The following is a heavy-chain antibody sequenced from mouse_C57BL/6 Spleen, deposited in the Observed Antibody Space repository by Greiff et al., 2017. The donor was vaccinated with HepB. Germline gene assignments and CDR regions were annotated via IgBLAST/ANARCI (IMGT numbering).Heavy chain of an antibody. D-gene: IGHD4-1*01. Sequence: VQLQQSGAELAKPGASVKLSCKASGYTFTSYWMHWVKQRPGQGLEWIGYINPSSGYTKYNQKFKDKATLTADKSSSTAYMQLSSLTYEDSAVYYCARSPSPSLGYFDYWGQGTTLTVSS. V-gene: IGHV1-7*01. CDR1: GYTFTSYW. J-gene: IGHJ2*01. CDR2: INPSSGYT. CDR3: ARSPSPSLGYFDY.